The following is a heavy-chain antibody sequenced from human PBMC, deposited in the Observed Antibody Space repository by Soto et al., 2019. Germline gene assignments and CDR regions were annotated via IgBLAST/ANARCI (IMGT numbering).Heavy chain of an antibody. CDR1: GFTFSNYT. CDR3: ARGIYCTLDICYTGYYYMDV. CDR2: ISSGSNYI. D-gene: IGHD2-2*02. V-gene: IGHV3-21*01. Sequence: DVHLVESGGGLVKPGGSLRLSCTVSGFTFSNYTMDWVRQAPGKGLEWVSSISSGSNYIYYADSVKGRFTISRDNAKTSRYPQMHSLRAEDTAVFYCARGIYCTLDICYTGYYYMDVWGKGTTVTVSS. J-gene: IGHJ6*03.